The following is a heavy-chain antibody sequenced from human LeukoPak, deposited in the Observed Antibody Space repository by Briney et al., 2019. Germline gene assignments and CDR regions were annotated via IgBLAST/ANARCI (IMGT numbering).Heavy chain of an antibody. CDR1: GGSFSGYY. Sequence: SETLSLTCAVYGGSFSGYYWSWIRQPPGKGLEWIGEINHSGSTNYNPSLKSRVTISVGTSKNQFSLKLSSVTAADTAVYYCARASYYYYGMDVWGQGTTVTVSS. V-gene: IGHV4-34*01. J-gene: IGHJ6*02. CDR2: INHSGST. CDR3: ARASYYYYGMDV.